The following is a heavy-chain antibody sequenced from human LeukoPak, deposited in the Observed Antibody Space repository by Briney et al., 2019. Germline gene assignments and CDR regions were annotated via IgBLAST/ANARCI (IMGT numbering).Heavy chain of an antibody. Sequence: SETLSLTCTVSGGSISSGSYYWSWIRQPAGKGLEWIGRVYTTGSTNYNPSLKSRVTISVDTSKNQFSLKLSSVTAADTAVYYCARGPRPLWFGECWGQGTLVTVSS. CDR3: ARGPRPLWFGEC. CDR2: VYTTGST. CDR1: GGSISSGSYY. J-gene: IGHJ4*02. D-gene: IGHD3-10*01. V-gene: IGHV4-61*02.